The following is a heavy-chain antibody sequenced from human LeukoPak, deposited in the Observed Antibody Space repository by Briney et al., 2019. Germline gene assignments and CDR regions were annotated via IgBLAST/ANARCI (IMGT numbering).Heavy chain of an antibody. D-gene: IGHD3-22*01. V-gene: IGHV3-23*01. J-gene: IGHJ4*02. CDR2: ISGSGGST. CDR1: GFTFSSYA. Sequence: GGSLRLSCAASGFTFSSYAMSWVRQAPGKGLEWASAISGSGGSTYYADSVKGRFTISRDNSKNTLYLQMNSLRAEDTAVYYCAKDPSYYYDSSGYYPWYFDYWGQGTLVTVSS. CDR3: AKDPSYYYDSSGYYPWYFDY.